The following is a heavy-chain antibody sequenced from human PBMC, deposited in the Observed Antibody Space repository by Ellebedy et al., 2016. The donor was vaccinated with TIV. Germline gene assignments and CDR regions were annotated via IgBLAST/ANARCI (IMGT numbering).Heavy chain of an antibody. Sequence: ASVKVSCXASGYTFTSYDINWVRQATGQGLEWMGWMNPNSGNTGYAQKFQGRVTMTRNTSISTAYMEPSSLRSEDTAVYYCARASDKPRGWYGMDVWGQGTTVTVSS. CDR1: GYTFTSYD. CDR3: ARASDKPRGWYGMDV. CDR2: MNPNSGNT. D-gene: IGHD2-15*01. J-gene: IGHJ6*02. V-gene: IGHV1-8*01.